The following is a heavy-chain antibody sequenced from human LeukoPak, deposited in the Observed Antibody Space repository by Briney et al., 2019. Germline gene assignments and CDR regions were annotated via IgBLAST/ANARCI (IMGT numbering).Heavy chain of an antibody. CDR1: GFTFSTNA. V-gene: IGHV3-23*01. Sequence: GGSLRLSCAASGFTFSTNAMSWVRQAPGKGLEWISGISGSGASTYYADSVKGRFTISRDNSKNTLYLQMNSLRAEDTAVYYCARGSWYYDSSGYYRLDYWGQGTLVTVSS. J-gene: IGHJ4*02. CDR2: ISGSGAST. D-gene: IGHD3-22*01. CDR3: ARGSWYYDSSGYYRLDY.